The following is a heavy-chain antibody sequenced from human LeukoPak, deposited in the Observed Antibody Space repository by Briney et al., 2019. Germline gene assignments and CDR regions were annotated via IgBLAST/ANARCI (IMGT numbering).Heavy chain of an antibody. CDR3: ARDHYYGSGSYFFVRPWFDP. CDR1: GYTFTGYY. D-gene: IGHD3-10*01. Sequence: ASVKVSCKASGYTFTGYYMHWVRQAPGQGLEWMGGIIPIFGTANYAQKFQGRVTITADESTSTAYMELSSLRSEDTAVYYCARDHYYGSGSYFFVRPWFDPWGQGTLVTVSS. J-gene: IGHJ5*02. CDR2: IIPIFGTA. V-gene: IGHV1-69*13.